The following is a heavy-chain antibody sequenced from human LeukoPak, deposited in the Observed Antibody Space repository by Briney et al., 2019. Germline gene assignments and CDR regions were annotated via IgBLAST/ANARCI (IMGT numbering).Heavy chain of an antibody. D-gene: IGHD3-22*01. Sequence: KTSETLSLTCTVSGGSISNYYWTWIRQPPGKGLEWIGYIYYSGSTYYNPSLKSRVTISVDTSKNQFSLKLSSVTAADTAVYYCARLGVHGYYYDRWGQGTLVTVSS. CDR1: GGSISNYY. CDR3: ARLGVHGYYYDR. J-gene: IGHJ4*02. V-gene: IGHV4-59*04. CDR2: IYYSGST.